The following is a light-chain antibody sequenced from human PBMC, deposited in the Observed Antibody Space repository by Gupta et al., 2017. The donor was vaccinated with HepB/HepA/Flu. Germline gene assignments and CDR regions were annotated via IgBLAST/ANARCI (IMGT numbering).Light chain of an antibody. J-gene: IGKJ3*01. CDR2: AAS. Sequence: MQMTQTPSSPFAYVGDRVTITCRASQDIRAYLAWFQQKPGRVPKVLIYAASTLQSGVPSRFSGSGSGTDFTLTITSLQPEDFATYFCQKYDSAPFTFGPGTKVEIK. CDR1: QDIRAY. CDR3: QKYDSAPFT. V-gene: IGKV1-27*01.